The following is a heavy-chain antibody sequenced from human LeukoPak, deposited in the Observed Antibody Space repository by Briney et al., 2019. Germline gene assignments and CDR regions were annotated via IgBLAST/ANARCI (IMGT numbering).Heavy chain of an antibody. CDR3: AKDPYSSSPGGAFDY. CDR1: GFTLSNYW. D-gene: IGHD6-6*01. J-gene: IGHJ4*02. CDR2: ISGSGGST. Sequence: GGSLRLSWAASGFTLSNYWMSWVRQAPGKGLEWVSAISGSGGSTYYADSVKGRFTISRDNSKNTLYLQMNSLRAEDTAVYYCAKDPYSSSPGGAFDYWGQGTLVTVSS. V-gene: IGHV3-23*01.